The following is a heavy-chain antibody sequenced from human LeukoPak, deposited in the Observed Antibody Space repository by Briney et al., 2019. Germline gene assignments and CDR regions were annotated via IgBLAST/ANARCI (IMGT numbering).Heavy chain of an antibody. CDR1: GYTFTSYY. J-gene: IGHJ6*03. CDR3: ARDRSLKALAYYMDV. Sequence: GASLKVSCKASGYTFTSYYMHWVRQAPGQGLEWMGIINPSGGSTNYAQKLQGRVTMTRDTSTSTGYMELSSVRSEGTAVYYFARDRSLKALAYYMDVWGKGTPVTVSS. D-gene: IGHD1-1*01. CDR2: INPSGGST. V-gene: IGHV1-46*03.